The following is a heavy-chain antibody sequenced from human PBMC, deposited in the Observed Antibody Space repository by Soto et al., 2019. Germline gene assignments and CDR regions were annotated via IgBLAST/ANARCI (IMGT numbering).Heavy chain of an antibody. V-gene: IGHV3-74*01. CDR2: INSDGSST. CDR3: ARGASGYSYG. J-gene: IGHJ4*02. D-gene: IGHD5-18*01. Sequence: EVQLVESGGGLVQPGGSLRLSCAASGFTFSNYWMHWVRQAPGKGLVWVSRINSDGSSTTYADSVKGRFTISRDNAKNTLNLQMSGLRAEDTAVYYCARGASGYSYGWGQGTLVTVSS. CDR1: GFTFSNYW.